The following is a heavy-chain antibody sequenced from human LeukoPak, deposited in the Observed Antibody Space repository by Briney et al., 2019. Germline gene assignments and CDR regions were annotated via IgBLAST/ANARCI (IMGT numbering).Heavy chain of an antibody. Sequence: GGSLRLSCAASGFTFSSYSMNWVRQAPGKGLEWVSSISSSSSYIYYADSVKGRFTISRDNAKNSLYLQMNSLRAEDTAVYYCARDVSDFWRPYYYYMDVWGKGTTVTVSS. CDR2: ISSSSSYI. CDR3: ARDVSDFWRPYYYYMDV. D-gene: IGHD3-3*01. CDR1: GFTFSSYS. V-gene: IGHV3-21*01. J-gene: IGHJ6*03.